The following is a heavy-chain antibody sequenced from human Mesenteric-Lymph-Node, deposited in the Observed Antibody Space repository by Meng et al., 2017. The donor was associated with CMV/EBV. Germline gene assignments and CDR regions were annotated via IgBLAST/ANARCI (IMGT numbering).Heavy chain of an antibody. CDR3: ARDGEYSSSWWKYFDH. J-gene: IGHJ4*02. Sequence: SVKVSCKASGGTFSSYAISWVRQAPGQGLEWMGGIIPILGIANYAQKFQGRVTITVDKSTSTAYMELSSLRSEDTAVYYCARDGEYSSSWWKYFDHWGQGTLVTVSS. V-gene: IGHV1-69*10. D-gene: IGHD6-13*01. CDR1: GGTFSSYA. CDR2: IIPILGIA.